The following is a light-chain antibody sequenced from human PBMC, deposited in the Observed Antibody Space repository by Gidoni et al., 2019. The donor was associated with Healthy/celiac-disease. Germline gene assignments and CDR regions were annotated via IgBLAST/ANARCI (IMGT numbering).Light chain of an antibody. CDR3: QQYYSFPS. V-gene: IGKV1D-8*01. CDR2: AAS. Sequence: VIWLTQSPSLLPASTGDRVTISCRMSQAISSYLAWYQQKPGNAPELLIYAASTLQSGVPSRFSGIGSGTDFPLPISCLQSEDFAPHSCQQYYSFPSFGQGTKVEIK. J-gene: IGKJ1*01. CDR1: QAISSY.